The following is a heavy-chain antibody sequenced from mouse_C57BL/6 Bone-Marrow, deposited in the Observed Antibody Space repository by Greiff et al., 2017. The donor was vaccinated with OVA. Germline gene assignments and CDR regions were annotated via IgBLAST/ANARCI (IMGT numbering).Heavy chain of an antibody. CDR2: IYPGDGDT. V-gene: IGHV1-82*01. Sequence: QVQLQQSGPELVKPGASVKISCKASGYAFSSSWMNWVKQRPGKGLEWIGRIYPGDGDTNYNGKFKGKATLTADKSSSTAYMQLSSLTSEDSAVFFCARHEYGYYASYFDHWGQGTTLTVSS. CDR1: GYAFSSSW. J-gene: IGHJ2*01. CDR3: ARHEYGYYASYFDH. D-gene: IGHD2-10*02.